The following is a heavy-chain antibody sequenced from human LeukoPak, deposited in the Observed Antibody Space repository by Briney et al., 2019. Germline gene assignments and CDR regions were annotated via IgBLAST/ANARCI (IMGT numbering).Heavy chain of an antibody. Sequence: GASVKVSCKASGYTFTSYYMHWVRQAPGQGLEWMGIINPSGGSTSYAQKFQGRVTKTRDMSTSTVYMELSSLRSEDTAVYYCARGIGLGDYVDYYYYMDVWGKGTTVTVSS. CDR2: INPSGGST. J-gene: IGHJ6*03. CDR3: ARGIGLGDYVDYYYYMDV. V-gene: IGHV1-46*01. CDR1: GYTFTSYY. D-gene: IGHD4-17*01.